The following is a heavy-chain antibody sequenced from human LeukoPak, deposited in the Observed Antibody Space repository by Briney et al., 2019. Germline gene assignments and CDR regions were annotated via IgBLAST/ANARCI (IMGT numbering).Heavy chain of an antibody. CDR1: GFTFSSYA. V-gene: IGHV3-23*01. CDR2: ISGSGGST. D-gene: IGHD6-13*01. J-gene: IGHJ4*02. CDR3: AKDSSSWYDLSNFDY. Sequence: PGGSLRLSCAASGFTFSSYAMSWVRQAPGKGLEWVSAISGSGGSTYYADSVKGRFTISRDNSKNTLYLQMNSLRAEDTAVYYCAKDSSSWYDLSNFDYRGQGTLVTVSS.